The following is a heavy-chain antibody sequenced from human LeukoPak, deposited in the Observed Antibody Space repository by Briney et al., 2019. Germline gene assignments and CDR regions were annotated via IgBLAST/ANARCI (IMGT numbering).Heavy chain of an antibody. Sequence: GGSLRLSCAASGFTFSSYAMSWVRQAPGKGLEWVSAISGSGGSTYYADSVKGRFTISRDNSKNTLYLQMNSLRAEDTAVYYCAKDWSELWFGESPFDYWGQGTLVTVSS. CDR1: GFTFSSYA. CDR3: AKDWSELWFGESPFDY. D-gene: IGHD3-10*01. V-gene: IGHV3-23*01. J-gene: IGHJ4*02. CDR2: ISGSGGST.